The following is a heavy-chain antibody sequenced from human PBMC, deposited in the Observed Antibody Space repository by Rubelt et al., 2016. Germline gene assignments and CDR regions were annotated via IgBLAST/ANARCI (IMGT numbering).Heavy chain of an antibody. V-gene: IGHV2-5*02. D-gene: IGHD2-2*01. CDR2: IYWDDNK. CDR3: AHVYCTIITCYLITYFDY. Sequence: VKPTQTLTLTCTFSDFSLSTSGVGVGWIRQPPGKALEWLALIYWDDNKRYNPSLKTRLTITKDTSKNQVVLTVTNMDFVDTATYYCAHVYCTIITCYLITYFDYGGQGTLVTVAS. J-gene: IGHJ4*02. CDR1: DFSLSTSGVG.